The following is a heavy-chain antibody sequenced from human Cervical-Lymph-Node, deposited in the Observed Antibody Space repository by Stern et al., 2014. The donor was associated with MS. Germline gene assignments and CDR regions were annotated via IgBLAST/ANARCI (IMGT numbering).Heavy chain of an antibody. Sequence: QVQLVQSGADVKKPGSSVKVSCKASGGTFSSYAISWVRQAPGQGLEWMGGINPNFGSANYAQQVQGRVTISPDDATSTANMELSSLRSEDTAVYYCARGWSYDILTGYSYWGQGTLVTVSS. CDR3: ARGWSYDILTGYSY. V-gene: IGHV1-69*01. CDR1: GGTFSSYA. D-gene: IGHD3-9*01. J-gene: IGHJ4*02. CDR2: INPNFGSA.